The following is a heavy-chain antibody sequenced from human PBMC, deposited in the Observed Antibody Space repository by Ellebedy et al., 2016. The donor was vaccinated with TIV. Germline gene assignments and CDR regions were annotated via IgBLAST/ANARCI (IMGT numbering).Heavy chain of an antibody. V-gene: IGHV1-2*02. D-gene: IGHD4-23*01. Sequence: AASVKVSCKTSEYTFTMYNVHWMRQAPGQGLEWMGWIIPNSGGTNYAQKFQGGVTMTRDTSISTAYMELRRLRSDDTAVYYCARGDYGGPPDYWGQGTLVTVSS. CDR1: EYTFTMYN. CDR2: IIPNSGGT. J-gene: IGHJ4*02. CDR3: ARGDYGGPPDY.